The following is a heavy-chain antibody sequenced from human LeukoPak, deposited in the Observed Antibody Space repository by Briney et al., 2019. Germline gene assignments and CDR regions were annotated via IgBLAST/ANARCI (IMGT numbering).Heavy chain of an antibody. Sequence: SQTLSLTCAVSGYSISSGYYWGWFRQPPGKGLDWIGSIYLSGSTYYTPSLKSRVTMSVDTSKNQLSLKLSSAPAADTAVYYCARARYCSSTSCYTGGAFDIWGRGTMVTVSS. CDR1: GYSISSGYY. CDR2: IYLSGST. CDR3: ARARYCSSTSCYTGGAFDI. J-gene: IGHJ3*02. V-gene: IGHV4-38-2*01. D-gene: IGHD2-2*02.